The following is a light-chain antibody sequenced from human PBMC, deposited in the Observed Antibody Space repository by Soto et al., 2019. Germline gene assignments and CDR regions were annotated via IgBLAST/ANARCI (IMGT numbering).Light chain of an antibody. V-gene: IGKV3D-15*02. CDR1: QSINSD. CDR3: QQYGSSPIT. J-gene: IGKJ5*01. CDR2: GAS. Sequence: EIVMTQSPATLSVSPGETTRLSCRASQSINSDVAWYQQKVGQTPRLLIHGASTRATGIAARFSGSGSGTEFTLTISRLEPEDFAVYYCQQYGSSPITFGQGTRLEIK.